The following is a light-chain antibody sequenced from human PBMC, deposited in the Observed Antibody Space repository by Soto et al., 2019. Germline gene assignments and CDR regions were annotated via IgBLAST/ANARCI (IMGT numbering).Light chain of an antibody. Sequence: EIVLTQSQDSLSLCPWARATLSCLASQSVDSYLVWYQQKPGQAPRLLIFGASNRATGIPARFSGSGSGTDFTLTINSLEPDDFAVYYCQQRDSWPITFGQGTRLEIK. V-gene: IGKV3-11*01. CDR1: QSVDSY. J-gene: IGKJ5*01. CDR2: GAS. CDR3: QQRDSWPIT.